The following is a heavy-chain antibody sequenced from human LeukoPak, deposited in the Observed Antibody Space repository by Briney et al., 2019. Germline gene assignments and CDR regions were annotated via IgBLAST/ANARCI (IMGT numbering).Heavy chain of an antibody. V-gene: IGHV4-34*01. CDR1: GGSISSYY. CDR3: ASRGR. D-gene: IGHD1-26*01. J-gene: IGHJ4*02. CDR2: INHSGST. Sequence: PSETLSLTCTVSGGSISSYYWSWIRQPAGKGLEWIGEINHSGSTNYNPSLKSRVSISIDTSKNQFPLNLTSVTAADTAVYYCASRGRWGQGTLVTVSS.